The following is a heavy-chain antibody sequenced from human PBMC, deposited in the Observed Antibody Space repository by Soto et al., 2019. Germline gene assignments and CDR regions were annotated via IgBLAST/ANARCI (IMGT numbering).Heavy chain of an antibody. Sequence: QVQMEQSGAEVKKPGASVKVSCKTSGFTFRSNGIVWVRQAPGQRLEWMGWISPYNGKTRYAQKVQGRVTLTTDVSTTTAYMELRGLRSDDTAVYYCARGKYFYDNSGWGIFDYWGQGTLVTVSS. CDR1: GFTFRSNG. J-gene: IGHJ4*02. V-gene: IGHV1-18*04. D-gene: IGHD3-22*01. CDR3: ARGKYFYDNSGWGIFDY. CDR2: ISPYNGKT.